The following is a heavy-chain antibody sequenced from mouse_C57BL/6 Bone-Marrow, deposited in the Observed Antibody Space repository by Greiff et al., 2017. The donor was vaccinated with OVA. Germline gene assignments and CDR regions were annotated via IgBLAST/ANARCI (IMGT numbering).Heavy chain of an antibody. CDR3: ARGLLRTFWYFDV. J-gene: IGHJ1*03. V-gene: IGHV1-59*01. Sequence: QVQLLQPGAELVRPGTSVKLSCKASGYTFTSYWMHWVKQRPGQGLEWIGVIDPSDSYTNYNQKFKGKATLTVDTSSSTAYMQLSSLTSEDSAVYYCARGLLRTFWYFDVWGTGTTVTVSS. D-gene: IGHD1-1*01. CDR1: GYTFTSYW. CDR2: IDPSDSYT.